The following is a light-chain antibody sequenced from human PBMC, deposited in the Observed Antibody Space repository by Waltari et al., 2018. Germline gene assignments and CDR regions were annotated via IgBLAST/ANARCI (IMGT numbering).Light chain of an antibody. Sequence: SYELTQPPSVSVSPGQTARITCSGDALPKTFAYWYQQKSGQAPVQVIYEDVKRPSGIPERFSGSSSGTMVTLTISGAQVEDEADYYCYSTDSSGNVQVFGGGTKLTVL. CDR3: YSTDSSGNVQV. CDR2: EDV. V-gene: IGLV3-10*01. J-gene: IGLJ2*01. CDR1: ALPKTF.